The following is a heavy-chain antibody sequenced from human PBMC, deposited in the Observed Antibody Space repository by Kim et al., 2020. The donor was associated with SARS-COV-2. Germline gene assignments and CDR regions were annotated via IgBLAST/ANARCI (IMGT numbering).Heavy chain of an antibody. CDR1: GFTFSSYA. Sequence: GGSLRLSCAASGFTFSSYAMHWVRQAPGKGLEWVAVISYDGSNKYYADSVKGRFTISRDNSKNTLYLQMNSLRAEDTAVYYCARDLGRDGYNFDPLGDSGDYSGQGALVTVSS. J-gene: IGHJ4*02. CDR3: ARDLGRDGYNFDPLGDSGDY. CDR2: ISYDGSNK. V-gene: IGHV3-30*04. D-gene: IGHD5-12*01.